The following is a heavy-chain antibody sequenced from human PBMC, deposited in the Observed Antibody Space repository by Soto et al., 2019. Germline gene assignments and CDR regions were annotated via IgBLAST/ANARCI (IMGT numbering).Heavy chain of an antibody. CDR1: GFTFSSYG. CDR2: ISYDGSNK. D-gene: IGHD4-4*01. CDR3: AKVTETTSY. Sequence: VGSLRLSCAASGFTFSSYGMHWVRQAPGKGLEWVAVISYDGSNKYYADSVKGRFTISRDNSKNTLYLQMNSLRAEDTAVYYCAKVTETTSYWGQGTLVTVSS. V-gene: IGHV3-30*18. J-gene: IGHJ4*02.